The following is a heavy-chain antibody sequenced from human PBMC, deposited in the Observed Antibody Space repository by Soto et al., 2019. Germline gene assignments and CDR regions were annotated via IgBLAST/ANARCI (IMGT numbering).Heavy chain of an antibody. CDR3: AKEMITFGDFNYYYLDV. J-gene: IGHJ6*03. Sequence: EVQLVEFGGGLVQPGRSLRLACAASGFTFDQYTMHWVRQAPGKGLEWVSSITWHSGTIGYADSVKGRFTISRDNAKNSLYPQMNSLRGEDTVLYYCAKEMITFGDFNYYYLDVWGNGTTVTVSS. V-gene: IGHV3-9*01. D-gene: IGHD3-16*01. CDR1: GFTFDQYT. CDR2: ITWHSGTI.